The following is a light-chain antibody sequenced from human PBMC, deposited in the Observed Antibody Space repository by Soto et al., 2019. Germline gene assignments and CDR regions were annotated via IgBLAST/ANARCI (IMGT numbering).Light chain of an antibody. CDR1: QSVSGRY. Sequence: EIVLTQSPGTLSLSSGERATLSCRASQSVSGRYLAWYQQKPGQAPRPLIYGASSRASGIPDRFSGSGSGTDFTLTISRLEPEDFAVYYCQQYGSTPWTFGQGTKVEIK. V-gene: IGKV3-20*01. CDR3: QQYGSTPWT. CDR2: GAS. J-gene: IGKJ1*01.